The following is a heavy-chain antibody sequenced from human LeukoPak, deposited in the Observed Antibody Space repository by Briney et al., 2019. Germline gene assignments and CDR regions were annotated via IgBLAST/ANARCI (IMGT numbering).Heavy chain of an antibody. CDR1: GYTFTGYY. V-gene: IGHV1-2*02. CDR2: INPNSGGT. Sequence: GASVKVSCKASGYTFTGYYMHWVRQAPGQGLEWMGWINPNSGGTNYAQKFQGRVTMTRDMSTSTVYMELSSLRSEDTAVYYCARALAAAAGRRAGMMGDWGQGTLVTVSS. J-gene: IGHJ4*02. CDR3: ARALAAAAGRRAGMMGD. D-gene: IGHD6-13*01.